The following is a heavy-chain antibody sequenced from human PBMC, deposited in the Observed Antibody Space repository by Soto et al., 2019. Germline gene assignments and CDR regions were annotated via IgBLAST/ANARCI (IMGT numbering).Heavy chain of an antibody. Sequence: ASVKVSCKASGYTFTSYDINWVRQATGQGLEWMGWMNPNSGNTGYAQKFQGRVTMTRNTSISTAYMALSSLRSEDTAVYYCARVAGNTLDYYYYYMDVWGKGTTVTVSS. CDR1: GYTFTSYD. CDR3: ARVAGNTLDYYYYYMDV. D-gene: IGHD6-19*01. V-gene: IGHV1-8*01. CDR2: MNPNSGNT. J-gene: IGHJ6*03.